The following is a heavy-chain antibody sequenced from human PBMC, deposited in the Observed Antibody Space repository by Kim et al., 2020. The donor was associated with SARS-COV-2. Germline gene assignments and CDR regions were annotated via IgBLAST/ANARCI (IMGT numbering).Heavy chain of an antibody. V-gene: IGHV1-3*01. D-gene: IGHD6-13*01. Sequence: ASVKVSCKASGYTFTSYAMHWVRQAPGQRLEWMGWINAGNGNTKYSQKFQGRVTITRDTSASTAYMELSSLRSEDTAVYYCARFWKEEQQLDRTYYYGMDVWGQGTTVTVSS. CDR3: ARFWKEEQQLDRTYYYGMDV. CDR1: GYTFTSYA. CDR2: INAGNGNT. J-gene: IGHJ6*02.